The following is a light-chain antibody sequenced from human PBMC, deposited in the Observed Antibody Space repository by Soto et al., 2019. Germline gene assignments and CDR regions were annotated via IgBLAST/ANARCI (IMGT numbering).Light chain of an antibody. CDR2: GAS. Sequence: EIVLTQYPGTLSLSPGERATLSCRVSQSVTSNYIAWYQQKPGQAPRLLIYGASSRATGIPDRFSGSGSGTDFTLTISRLEPADFAVYYCQRYGSSRPWTFGQGTKLDSK. V-gene: IGKV3-20*01. J-gene: IGKJ1*01. CDR1: QSVTSNY. CDR3: QRYGSSRPWT.